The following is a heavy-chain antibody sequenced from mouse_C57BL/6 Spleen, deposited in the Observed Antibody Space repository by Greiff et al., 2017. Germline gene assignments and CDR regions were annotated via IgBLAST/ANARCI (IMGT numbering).Heavy chain of an antibody. CDR3: LREDYSLYYYAMDY. D-gene: IGHD2-12*01. J-gene: IGHJ4*01. V-gene: IGHV10-3*01. CDR2: IRSKSSNYAT. CDR1: GFTFNTYA. Sequence: EVQVVESGGGLVQPKGSLKLSCAASGFTFNTYAMHWVRQAPGKGLEWVARIRSKSSNYATYYADSVKDRFTISRDDSQSMLYLQMNNLKTEDTAMYYCLREDYSLYYYAMDYWGQGTSVTVSS.